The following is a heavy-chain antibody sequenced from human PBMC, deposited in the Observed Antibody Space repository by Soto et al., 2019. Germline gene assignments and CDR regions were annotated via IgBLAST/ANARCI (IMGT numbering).Heavy chain of an antibody. CDR1: GVSVSSGSFY. V-gene: IGHV4-61*01. D-gene: IGHD4-17*01. J-gene: IGHJ4*02. CDR3: ARGATVTQFDY. CDR2: GSYSGTT. Sequence: SETLSLTCTVSGVSVSSGSFYWAWIRQPPGKGLEWIGFGSYSGTTNYKPSLKSRVTISVDTSRSQISLKVSSLTAADTAVYYCARGATVTQFDYWGRGTLVTVSS.